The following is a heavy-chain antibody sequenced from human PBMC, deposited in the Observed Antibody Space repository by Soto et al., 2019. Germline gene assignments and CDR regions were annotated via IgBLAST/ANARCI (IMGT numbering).Heavy chain of an antibody. Sequence: QVQLVQSGAEVKKPGSSVKVSCKTSGGTFSTYSIVWVRQAPGEGLEWMGGIIPIFGTANYAQKFQDRVTITADKSTNTAFMELRSLKAGDTAMYSCASSSGNNYGVGTNYYFDYGGQGTLVTVSS. CDR1: GGTFSTYS. J-gene: IGHJ4*02. CDR3: ASSSGNNYGVGTNYYFDY. D-gene: IGHD1-26*01. CDR2: IIPIFGTA. V-gene: IGHV1-69*06.